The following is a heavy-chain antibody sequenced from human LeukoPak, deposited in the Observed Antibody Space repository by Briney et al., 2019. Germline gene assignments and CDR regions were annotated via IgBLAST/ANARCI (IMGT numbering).Heavy chain of an antibody. Sequence: PGGSLRLSCAASGFTFSSYSMNWVRQAPGKGLEWVSSISSSSSYIYYADSVKGRFTISRDNAKNSLYLQMNSLRAEDTAVYYCARDRSGLRVGYMDVWGKGTTVTVSS. CDR1: GFTFSSYS. J-gene: IGHJ6*03. V-gene: IGHV3-21*01. D-gene: IGHD5-12*01. CDR3: ARDRSGLRVGYMDV. CDR2: ISSSSSYI.